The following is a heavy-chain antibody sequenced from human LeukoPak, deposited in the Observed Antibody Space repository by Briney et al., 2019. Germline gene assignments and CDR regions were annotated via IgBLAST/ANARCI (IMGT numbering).Heavy chain of an antibody. CDR1: GSTFTSYY. CDR2: INPSGGST. J-gene: IGHJ6*04. V-gene: IGHV1-46*01. CDR3: ARTQPTGNFIPAAVYGMDV. D-gene: IGHD2-2*01. Sequence: ASVKVSCKASGSTFTSYYMHWVRQAPGQGLEWMGIINPSGGSTGYAQKFQGRVTMTRDTSTSTVYMELSSLRSEDTAVYYCARTQPTGNFIPAAVYGMDVWGKGTTVTVSS.